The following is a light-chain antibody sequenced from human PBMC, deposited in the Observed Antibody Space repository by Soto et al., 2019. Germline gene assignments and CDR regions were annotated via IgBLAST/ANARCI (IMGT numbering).Light chain of an antibody. CDR1: QRVTNNF. CDR2: GAS. CDR3: QHYDTPRFT. J-gene: IGKJ3*01. Sequence: IVLTQSPGTLSLSPGERATLSCGASQRVTNNFLAWYQQKPGQAPRLLIYGASSRPTGVPDRFSGSGSGTDFTLTISRLEPEDFAVYYCQHYDTPRFTFGPGTKVDIK. V-gene: IGKV3-20*01.